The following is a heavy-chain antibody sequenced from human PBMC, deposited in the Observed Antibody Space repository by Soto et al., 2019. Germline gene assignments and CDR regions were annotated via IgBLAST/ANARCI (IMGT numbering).Heavy chain of an antibody. D-gene: IGHD3-10*01. V-gene: IGHV3-64*01. Sequence: EVQLVESGGGLVQPGGSLRLSCAASGFTFSSYAMYWVRQAPGKGLEYVSVISGNGGSTYYANSVKGRFTISRDNSKNTLYLQMGSLRVEDMAVYYCARRGYGLYFDYWGQGTLVTVSS. CDR2: ISGNGGST. J-gene: IGHJ4*02. CDR1: GFTFSSYA. CDR3: ARRGYGLYFDY.